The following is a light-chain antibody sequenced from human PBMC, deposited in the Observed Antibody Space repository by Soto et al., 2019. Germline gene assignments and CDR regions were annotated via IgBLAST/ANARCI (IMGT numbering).Light chain of an antibody. CDR2: GAS. V-gene: IGKV3-20*01. CDR1: QSVSSSY. Sequence: EIVLTQSPGNLSLSPGERATLSCRASQSVSSSYLAWYQQKPGQAPRLLIYGASSRATGIPDRFSGSGSGTDFTLTISRLEPADFAVYYCQQYGSSPYTFGQGTKLEIK. CDR3: QQYGSSPYT. J-gene: IGKJ2*01.